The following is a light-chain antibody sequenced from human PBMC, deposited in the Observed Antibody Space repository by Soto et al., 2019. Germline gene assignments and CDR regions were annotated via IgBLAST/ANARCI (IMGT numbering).Light chain of an antibody. Sequence: ERVMTQSPTTLSVSPGERATLSCRASQRVSSDLAWYQQKPGQAPRLLLYGASTRATGIPARFSGSGSGTEFTLTISSLQSEDFAVYYCQQYNNWPRTFGQGTKLEIK. CDR2: GAS. CDR1: QRVSSD. J-gene: IGKJ2*01. V-gene: IGKV3-15*01. CDR3: QQYNNWPRT.